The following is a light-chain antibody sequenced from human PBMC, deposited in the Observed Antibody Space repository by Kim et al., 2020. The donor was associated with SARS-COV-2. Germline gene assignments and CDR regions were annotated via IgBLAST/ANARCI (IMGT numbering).Light chain of an antibody. J-gene: IGKJ1*01. CDR3: QQSFTTPRT. Sequence: ASVGDRVTLTCRASQSIGTYLTWYQQKPGKGPELLIFAASSLQSGVPSRFSGSGSGTDFTLTISSLQPEDFATYYCQQSFTTPRTFGQGTKVEIK. V-gene: IGKV1-39*01. CDR2: AAS. CDR1: QSIGTY.